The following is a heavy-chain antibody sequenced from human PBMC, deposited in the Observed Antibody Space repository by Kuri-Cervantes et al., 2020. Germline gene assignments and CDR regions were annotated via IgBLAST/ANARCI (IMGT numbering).Heavy chain of an antibody. D-gene: IGHD2/OR15-2a*01. J-gene: IGHJ1*01. CDR2: ISYDGSNK. V-gene: IGHV3-30-3*01. Sequence: GGSLRLSCAASGFTFSSYAMHWVRQAPGKGLEWVAVISYDGSNKYYADSVKGRFTISRDNSKNTLYLQMNSLKTEDTAVYHCTTGIISFHHWGQGTLVTVSS. CDR1: GFTFSSYA. CDR3: TTGIISFHH.